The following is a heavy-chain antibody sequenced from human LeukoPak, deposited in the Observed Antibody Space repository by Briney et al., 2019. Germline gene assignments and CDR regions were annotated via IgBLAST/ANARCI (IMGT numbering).Heavy chain of an antibody. CDR3: VGGGGY. CDR2: ISWNSDTI. Sequence: GGSLRLSCAVSGFTFDDYAMHWVRQVPGKGLEWVSGISWNSDTIGLADSVKGRFTISRDNAKNSMYLQMSSLRAEDTAVYYCVGGGGYCGQGTLVTVSS. D-gene: IGHD3-10*01. CDR1: GFTFDDYA. V-gene: IGHV3-9*01. J-gene: IGHJ4*02.